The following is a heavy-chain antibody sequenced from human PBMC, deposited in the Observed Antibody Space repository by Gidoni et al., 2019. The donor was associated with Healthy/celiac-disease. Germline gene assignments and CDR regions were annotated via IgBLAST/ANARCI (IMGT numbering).Heavy chain of an antibody. D-gene: IGHD2-21*01. CDR1: GGTFSRYA. CDR3: ARGVVVIAYYYYYMDV. V-gene: IGHV1-69*01. Sequence: QVQLVQSGAEVKKPGSSVKVSCKASGGTFSRYALSWVRQAPGQGLEWMGGIIPIFGKANYAQKFQGRVTITADESTSTAYMELSSLRSEDTAVYYCARGVVVIAYYYYYMDVWAKGPRSPSP. J-gene: IGHJ6*03. CDR2: IIPIFGKA.